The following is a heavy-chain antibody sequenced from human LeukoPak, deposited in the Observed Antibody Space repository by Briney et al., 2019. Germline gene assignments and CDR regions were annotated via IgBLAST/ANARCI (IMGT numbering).Heavy chain of an antibody. Sequence: GGSLRLSCAASGFTVSSSFMSWVRQAPGKGLEWVSVIYTSGSTYYADSVKGRFTISRDDSKNMVYLQMNSLRAEDTAVYFCSGDPAMTSGYGMDVWGQGTTVTVSS. D-gene: IGHD4-11*01. CDR2: IYTSGST. V-gene: IGHV3-66*01. J-gene: IGHJ6*02. CDR1: GFTVSSSF. CDR3: SGDPAMTSGYGMDV.